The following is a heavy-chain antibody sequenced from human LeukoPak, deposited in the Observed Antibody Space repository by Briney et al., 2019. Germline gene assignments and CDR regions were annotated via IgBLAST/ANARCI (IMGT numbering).Heavy chain of an antibody. CDR1: GGSISSYY. CDR2: IYYSGST. J-gene: IGHJ4*02. D-gene: IGHD4-23*01. Sequence: SETLSLTCTVSGGSISSYYWSWIRQPPGKGLEWIGYIYYSGSTNCNPSLKSRVTISVDTPKNQFSLKLSSVTAADTAVYYCARDSPDGNSGFDYWGQGTLVTVSS. CDR3: ARDSPDGNSGFDY. V-gene: IGHV4-59*01.